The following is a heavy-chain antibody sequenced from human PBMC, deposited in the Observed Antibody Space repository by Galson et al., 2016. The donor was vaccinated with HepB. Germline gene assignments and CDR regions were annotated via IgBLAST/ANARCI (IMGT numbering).Heavy chain of an antibody. D-gene: IGHD2-21*02. Sequence: SLRLSCAASGFTFSSYWMNWVRQAPGKGLEWVSSISGPGGNTYYADSVKGRFTISRDNSKNTLYLQMNSLRAEDTAVYYCAKDPIQCGGNCTRASYYFDYWGQGLLVTVSS. V-gene: IGHV3-23*01. J-gene: IGHJ4*02. CDR1: GFTFSSYW. CDR3: AKDPIQCGGNCTRASYYFDY. CDR2: ISGPGGNT.